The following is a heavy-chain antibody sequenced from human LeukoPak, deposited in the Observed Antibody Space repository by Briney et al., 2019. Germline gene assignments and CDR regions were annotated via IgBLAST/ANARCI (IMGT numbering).Heavy chain of an antibody. V-gene: IGHV3-11*01. CDR3: ARDLPWELRSGFDY. CDR2: VSSSDNII. CDR1: GFTFSDYD. Sequence: GGSLRLSCAASGFTFSDYDMSWIRQAPGKGLEWVSYVSSSDNIIYYADSVKGRFTISRDNAKNSLYLQMNSLRVEDTAVYYCARDLPWELRSGFDYWGQGTLVTVSS. D-gene: IGHD1-26*01. J-gene: IGHJ4*02.